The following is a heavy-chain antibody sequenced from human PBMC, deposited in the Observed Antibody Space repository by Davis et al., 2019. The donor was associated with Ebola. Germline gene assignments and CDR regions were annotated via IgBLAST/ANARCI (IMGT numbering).Heavy chain of an antibody. V-gene: IGHV3-53*01. D-gene: IGHD6-25*01. CDR2: IYSGGST. J-gene: IGHJ6*04. CDR3: ARDNSGAGYGMDV. Sequence: GESLKISCAASGFTVSSNYMSWVRQAPGKGLEWVSVIYSGGSTYYADSVKGRFTISRDNSKNTLYLQMNSLRAEDTAVYYCARDNSGAGYGMDVWGKGTTVTVSS. CDR1: GFTVSSNY.